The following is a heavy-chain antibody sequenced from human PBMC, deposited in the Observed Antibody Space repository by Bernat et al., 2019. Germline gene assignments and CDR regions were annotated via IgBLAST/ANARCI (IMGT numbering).Heavy chain of an antibody. CDR3: ARAGAGIAVAGPNDAFDI. CDR1: GFTFSSYG. D-gene: IGHD6-19*01. Sequence: QVQLVESGGGVVQPGRSLRLSCAASGFTFSSYGMHWVRQAPGKGLEWVAVIWYDGSNKYYADSVKDRFTISRDNSKNTLYLQMNSLRAEDTAVYYCARAGAGIAVAGPNDAFDIWGQGTMVTVSS. CDR2: IWYDGSNK. V-gene: IGHV3-33*01. J-gene: IGHJ3*02.